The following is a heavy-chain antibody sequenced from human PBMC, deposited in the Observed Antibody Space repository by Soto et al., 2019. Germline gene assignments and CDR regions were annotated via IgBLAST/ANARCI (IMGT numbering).Heavy chain of an antibody. CDR3: ARVWGAAGFDWFDP. CDR1: GYTFTSYA. D-gene: IGHD6-13*01. J-gene: IGHJ5*02. V-gene: IGHV1-3*01. CDR2: ITAGNGNT. Sequence: GASVKVSCKASGYTFTSYAMHWVRQAPGQRLEWMGWITAGNGNTKYSQKFQGRVTITRDTSASTAFMELSSLRSEDTAVYYCARVWGAAGFDWFDPWGQGTLVTVSS.